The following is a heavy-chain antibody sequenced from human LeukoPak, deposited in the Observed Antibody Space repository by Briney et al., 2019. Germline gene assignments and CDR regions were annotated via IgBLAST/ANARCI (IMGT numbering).Heavy chain of an antibody. Sequence: GASVNVSCKASGYPFTGYHLHWVRQAPGQGLEWMGWINPNSGFTNYAQKFQGRVTMTRDTSISTAYMELSRLRSDDTAVYYCAREGSAYCGGDCGIDYWGQGTLVTVSS. CDR2: INPNSGFT. D-gene: IGHD2-21*02. CDR1: GYPFTGYH. J-gene: IGHJ4*02. CDR3: AREGSAYCGGDCGIDY. V-gene: IGHV1-2*02.